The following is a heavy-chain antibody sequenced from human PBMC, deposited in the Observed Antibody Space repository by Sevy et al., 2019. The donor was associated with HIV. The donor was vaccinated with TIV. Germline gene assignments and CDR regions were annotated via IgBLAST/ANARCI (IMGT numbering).Heavy chain of an antibody. Sequence: ASVKVSYKASGYTFTGYYMHWVRQAPGQGLEWMGWLNPNCGGTNYAQKFQGRVTMTRDTSISTAYMELSRLRSDDTAVYYCARDRGDYDFWSGYYFLVGDDAFDIWGQGTMVTVSS. J-gene: IGHJ3*02. D-gene: IGHD3-3*01. CDR3: ARDRGDYDFWSGYYFLVGDDAFDI. CDR2: LNPNCGGT. CDR1: GYTFTGYY. V-gene: IGHV1-2*02.